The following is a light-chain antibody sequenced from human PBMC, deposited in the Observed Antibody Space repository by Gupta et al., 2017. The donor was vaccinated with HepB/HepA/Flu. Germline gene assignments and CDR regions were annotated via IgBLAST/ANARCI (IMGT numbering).Light chain of an antibody. CDR1: QSVSSN. CDR3: QQYNNWPTWT. V-gene: IGKV3-15*01. CDR2: GAS. Sequence: EIVMTQSPATLSVSPGERATLSCRASQSVSSNLAWYQRKPGQAPRLLIHGASTRATGIPARFSGSGSGTEFTLTITSLQSEDFAVYYCQQYNNWPTWTFGQGTKVEIK. J-gene: IGKJ1*01.